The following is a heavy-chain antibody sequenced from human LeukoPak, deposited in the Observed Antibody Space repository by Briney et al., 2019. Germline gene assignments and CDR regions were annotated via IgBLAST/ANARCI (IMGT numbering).Heavy chain of an antibody. CDR1: GYTFTAYH. J-gene: IGHJ4*02. Sequence: ASVKVSCTASGYTFTAYHMHWVRQAPGQGLEWMGRINPNSGDTNYAQKFQGRVTMTRDTSISTAYMELSRLRSDDTAVYYCARDYCSSTSCLFDYWGQGTLVSVSS. CDR3: ARDYCSSTSCLFDY. CDR2: INPNSGDT. D-gene: IGHD2-2*01. V-gene: IGHV1-2*06.